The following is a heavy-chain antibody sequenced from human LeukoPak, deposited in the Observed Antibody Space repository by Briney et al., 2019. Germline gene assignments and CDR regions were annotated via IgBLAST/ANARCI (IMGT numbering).Heavy chain of an antibody. CDR1: GGSISSSSYY. CDR3: ARDSGVAVEHWFDP. V-gene: IGHV4-39*07. J-gene: IGHJ5*02. D-gene: IGHD1-1*01. Sequence: SETLSLTCTVSGGSISSSSYYWGWIRQPPGKGLEWIGSIYYSGSTYYNPSLKSRVTISVDTSKNQFSLKLSSVTAADTAVYYCARDSGVAVEHWFDPWGQGTLVTVSS. CDR2: IYYSGST.